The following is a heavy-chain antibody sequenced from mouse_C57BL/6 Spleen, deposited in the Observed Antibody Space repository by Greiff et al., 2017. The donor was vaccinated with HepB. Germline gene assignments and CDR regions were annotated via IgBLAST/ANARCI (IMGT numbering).Heavy chain of an antibody. CDR1: GFTFSDYG. CDR2: ISSGSSTI. CDR3: ARAFYYGNPWFAY. J-gene: IGHJ3*01. D-gene: IGHD2-1*01. Sequence: EVMLVESGGGLVKPGGSLKLSCAASGFTFSDYGMHWVRQAPEKGLEWVAYISSGSSTIYYADTVKGRFTISRDNAKNTLFLQMTSLRSEDTAMYYCARAFYYGNPWFAYWGQGTLVTVSA. V-gene: IGHV5-17*01.